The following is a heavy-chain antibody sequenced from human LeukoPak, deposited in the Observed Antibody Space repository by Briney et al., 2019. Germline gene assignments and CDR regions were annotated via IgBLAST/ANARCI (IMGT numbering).Heavy chain of an antibody. V-gene: IGHV4-39*07. CDR1: GGSISSSSYY. Sequence: SETLSLTCTVSGGSISSSSYYWGWIRQPPGKGLEWIGSIYYSGSTYYNPSLKSRVTISVDRSKNQFSLKLSSVTAADTAVYYCARFGCSSTSCPLALYYYYYMAVWGKGTTVTVSS. CDR2: IYYSGST. CDR3: ARFGCSSTSCPLALYYYYYMAV. J-gene: IGHJ6*03. D-gene: IGHD2-2*01.